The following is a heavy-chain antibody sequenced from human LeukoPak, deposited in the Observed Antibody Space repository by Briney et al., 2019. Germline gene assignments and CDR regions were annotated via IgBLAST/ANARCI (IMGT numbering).Heavy chain of an antibody. CDR3: AKDQEDIVATDGAFDI. J-gene: IGHJ3*02. D-gene: IGHD5-12*01. Sequence: PGGSLRLSCAASGFTFSSYAMSWVRQAPGKGLEWVSAISGSGGSTYYADSVKGRFTISRDNSKNTLYLQMNSLRAEDTAVCYCAKDQEDIVATDGAFDIWGQGTMVTVSS. CDR1: GFTFSSYA. V-gene: IGHV3-23*01. CDR2: ISGSGGST.